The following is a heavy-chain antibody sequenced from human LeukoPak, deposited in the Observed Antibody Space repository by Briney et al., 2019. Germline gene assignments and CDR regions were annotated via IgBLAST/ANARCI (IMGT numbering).Heavy chain of an antibody. J-gene: IGHJ4*02. CDR2: IRYDGSDK. D-gene: IGHD2-15*01. V-gene: IGHV3-30*02. CDR3: AKARVVVAATTYCIDY. Sequence: PGGSLRLSCAASGFTFSTYGMYWVRQAPGKGLEWVAFIRYDGSDKYYGDSVKGRFTISRDNSKNTLYLQVDSLRAEDTAVYYCAKARVVVAATTYCIDYWGQGTLVTVSS. CDR1: GFTFSTYG.